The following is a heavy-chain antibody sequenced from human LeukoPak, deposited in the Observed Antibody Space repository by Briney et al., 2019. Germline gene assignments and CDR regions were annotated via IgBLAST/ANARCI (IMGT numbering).Heavy chain of an antibody. CDR1: GCTFTSYG. CDR3: ASKIYCGGDCYYFDY. Sequence: ASVKVSRKASGCTFTSYGISWVRQAPGQGLEWMGWISAYNGNTNYAQKLQGRVTMTTDTSTSTAYMELRSLRSDDTAVYYCASKIYCGGDCYYFDYWGQGTLVTVSS. CDR2: ISAYNGNT. D-gene: IGHD2-21*01. J-gene: IGHJ4*02. V-gene: IGHV1-18*01.